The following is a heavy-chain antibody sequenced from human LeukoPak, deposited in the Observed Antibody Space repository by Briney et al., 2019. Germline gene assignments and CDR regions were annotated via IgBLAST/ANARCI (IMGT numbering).Heavy chain of an antibody. J-gene: IGHJ4*02. CDR2: IYSSERT. CDR1: GASISAYH. CDR3: ARDYSYPDY. D-gene: IGHD5-18*01. V-gene: IGHV4-4*07. Sequence: SETLSLTCSVSGASISAYHWSWIRQPAGKGLEWIGRIYSSERTNYIPSLKSRLTMSVDTSKNQFSLKLNSVTAADTAVYYCARDYSYPDYWGQGTPVTVSS.